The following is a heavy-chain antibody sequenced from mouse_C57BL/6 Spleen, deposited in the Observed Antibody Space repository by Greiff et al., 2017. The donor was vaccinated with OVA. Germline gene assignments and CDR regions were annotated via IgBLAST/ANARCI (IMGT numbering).Heavy chain of an antibody. J-gene: IGHJ4*01. V-gene: IGHV5-16*01. CDR3: ARVITTVVATGAMDY. CDR1: GFTFSDYY. Sequence: EVQRVESEGGLVQPGSSMKLSCTASGFTFSDYYMAWVRQVPEKGLEWVANINYDGSSTYYLDSLKSRFIISRDNAKNILYLQMSSLKSEDTATYYCARVITTVVATGAMDYWGQGTSVTVSS. CDR2: INYDGSST. D-gene: IGHD1-1*01.